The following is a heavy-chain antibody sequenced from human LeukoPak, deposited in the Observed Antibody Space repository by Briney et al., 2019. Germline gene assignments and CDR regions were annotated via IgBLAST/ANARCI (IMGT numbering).Heavy chain of an antibody. D-gene: IGHD3/OR15-3a*01. J-gene: IGHJ4*02. CDR2: MKQDGSER. V-gene: IGHV3-7*01. CDR3: ARYLDFRADYYFDY. Sequence: PGGSLRLSCAASGFIFSGYWMTWVRQAPGKGLELVANMKQDGSERYYVDSVKGRFTISRDNAKSSLYLQMNSLRVEDTAVYYCARYLDFRADYYFDYWGQGTLVTVSS. CDR1: GFIFSGYW.